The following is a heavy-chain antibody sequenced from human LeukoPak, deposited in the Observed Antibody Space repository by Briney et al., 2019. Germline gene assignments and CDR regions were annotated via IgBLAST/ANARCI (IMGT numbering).Heavy chain of an antibody. CDR2: IYYSGST. V-gene: IGHV4-39*07. D-gene: IGHD3-22*01. Sequence: SETLSLTCTVSGGSISSSSYYWGWIRQPPGKGLEWIGSIYYSGSTYYNPSLKSRVTISVDTSKNQFSLKLSSVTAADTAVYYCARGNSYYDSSGAFDYWGQGTLVTVSS. J-gene: IGHJ4*02. CDR3: ARGNSYYDSSGAFDY. CDR1: GGSISSSSYY.